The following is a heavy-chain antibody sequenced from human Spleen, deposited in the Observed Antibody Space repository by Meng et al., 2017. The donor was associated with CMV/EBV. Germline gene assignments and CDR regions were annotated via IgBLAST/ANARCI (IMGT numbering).Heavy chain of an antibody. CDR2: ISPAGTEG. CDR3: ARDAARGRGCSSTSCYFAY. J-gene: IGHJ4*02. V-gene: IGHV3-7*01. D-gene: IGHD2-2*01. Sequence: TFSSSGMSWVRQAPDEGLEWVANISPAGTEGISVDSMKGRFAISRDNAKNSLYLQMNSLRAEDTAVYYCARDAARGRGCSSTSCYFAYWGQGTLVTVSS. CDR1: TFSSSG.